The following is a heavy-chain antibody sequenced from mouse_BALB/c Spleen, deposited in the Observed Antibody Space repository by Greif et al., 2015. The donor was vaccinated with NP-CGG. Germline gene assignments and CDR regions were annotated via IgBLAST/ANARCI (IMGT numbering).Heavy chain of an antibody. CDR1: GYTFTSYW. D-gene: IGHD2-14*01. CDR3: ARSDYRYDGAWFAY. CDR2: INPSTGYT. J-gene: IGHJ3*01. Sequence: QVQLKDSGAELAKPGASVKMSCKASGYTFTSYWMHWVKQRPGQGLEWIGYINPSTGYTEYNQKFKDKATLAADKSSSTAYMQLSSLTSEDSAVYYCARSDYRYDGAWFAYWGQGTLVTVSA. V-gene: IGHV1-7*01.